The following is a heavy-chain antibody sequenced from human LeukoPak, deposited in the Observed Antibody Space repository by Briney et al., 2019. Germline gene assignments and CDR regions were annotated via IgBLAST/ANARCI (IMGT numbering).Heavy chain of an antibody. Sequence: GGSLRLSCAASGFTFSSYEMNWVRQAPGKGLEWVSYISSSGTTINYTDSVKGRFTIFRDNAKNSLYPQMNSLRVEDTAVYFCARDLTGTSSYWGQGTLVTVSS. CDR3: ARDLTGTSSY. CDR1: GFTFSSYE. J-gene: IGHJ4*02. D-gene: IGHD1-7*01. CDR2: ISSSGTTI. V-gene: IGHV3-48*03.